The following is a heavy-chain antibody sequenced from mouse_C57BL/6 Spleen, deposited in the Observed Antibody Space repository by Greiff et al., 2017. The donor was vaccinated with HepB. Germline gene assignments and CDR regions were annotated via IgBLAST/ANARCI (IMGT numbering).Heavy chain of an antibody. V-gene: IGHV1-22*01. CDR3: ARGPPRYYGSGDFDV. Sequence: EVKLMESGPELVKPGASVKMSCKASGYTFTDYNMHWVKQSHGKSLEWIGYINPNNGGTSYNQKFKGKATLTVNKSSSTAYMELRSLTSEDSAVYYCARGPPRYYGSGDFDVWGTGTTVTVSS. CDR2: INPNNGGT. J-gene: IGHJ1*03. CDR1: GYTFTDYN. D-gene: IGHD1-1*01.